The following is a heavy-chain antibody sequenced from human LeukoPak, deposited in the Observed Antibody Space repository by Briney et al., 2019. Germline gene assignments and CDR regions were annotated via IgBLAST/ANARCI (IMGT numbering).Heavy chain of an antibody. CDR2: INPNSGGT. Sequence: ASVKVSRKASGYTFTGYYMHWVRQAPGQGLEWMGWINPNSGGTNYAQKFQGRVTMTRDTSISTAYMELSRLRSDDTAVYYCARVLFGVVTPFDYWGQGTLVTVSS. J-gene: IGHJ4*02. V-gene: IGHV1-2*02. CDR3: ARVLFGVVTPFDY. CDR1: GYTFTGYY. D-gene: IGHD3-3*01.